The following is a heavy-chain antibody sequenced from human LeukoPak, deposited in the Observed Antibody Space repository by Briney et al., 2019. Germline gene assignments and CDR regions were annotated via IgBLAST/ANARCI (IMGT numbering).Heavy chain of an antibody. CDR2: INPKSGGA. Sequence: ASVKVSCKASGYTFTGCYMHWVRQAPGQGLEWVRWINPKSGGANYAQKFQGMVTMIRDTSISTAYMELSRLRSDDTAVYYCARRDYYASGIDDIYGMDVWGQGSTVTVSS. D-gene: IGHD3-10*01. CDR1: GYTFTGCY. CDR3: ARRDYYASGIDDIYGMDV. V-gene: IGHV1-2*02. J-gene: IGHJ6*02.